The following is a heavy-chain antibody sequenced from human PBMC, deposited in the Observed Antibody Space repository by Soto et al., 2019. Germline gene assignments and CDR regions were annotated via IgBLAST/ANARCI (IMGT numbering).Heavy chain of an antibody. CDR2: ISGSGDST. Sequence: GGSLRLSCAASGFTFSSYAMSWVRQAPGKGLEWVSAISGSGDSTYYADSVKGRFTISRDNSKNTLYLQMNSLKAEDTAVYYCAKDPTGTTRKFEYWGQGTLVTVSS. CDR3: AKDPTGTTRKFEY. J-gene: IGHJ4*02. V-gene: IGHV3-23*01. D-gene: IGHD1-7*01. CDR1: GFTFSSYA.